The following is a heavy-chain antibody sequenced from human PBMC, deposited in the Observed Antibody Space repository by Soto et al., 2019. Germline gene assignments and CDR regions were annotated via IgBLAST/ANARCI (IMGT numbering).Heavy chain of an antibody. Sequence: SETLSLTCAVSGYSISSGYYWGWIRQPPGKGLEWIGSIYHSGSTYYNPSLKSRVTISVDTSRNQFSLKLSSVTAADTAVYYCARGIYSKLFDPWGQGTLVTVSS. V-gene: IGHV4-38-2*01. CDR2: IYHSGST. J-gene: IGHJ5*02. D-gene: IGHD4-4*01. CDR3: ARGIYSKLFDP. CDR1: GYSISSGYY.